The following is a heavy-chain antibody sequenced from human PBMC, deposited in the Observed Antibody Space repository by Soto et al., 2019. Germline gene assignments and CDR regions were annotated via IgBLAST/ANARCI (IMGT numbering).Heavy chain of an antibody. J-gene: IGHJ4*02. CDR2: INHSGST. CDR1: GGSFSGYY. V-gene: IGHV4-34*01. Sequence: SETLSLTCAVYGGSFSGYYWSWIRQPPGKGLEWIGEINHSGSTNYNPSLKSRVTISVDTSKNQFSLKLGSVTAADTAVYYCARSPTKYSSGWYVSHFGYFDYWGQGTLVTVSS. CDR3: ARSPTKYSSGWYVSHFGYFDY. D-gene: IGHD6-19*01.